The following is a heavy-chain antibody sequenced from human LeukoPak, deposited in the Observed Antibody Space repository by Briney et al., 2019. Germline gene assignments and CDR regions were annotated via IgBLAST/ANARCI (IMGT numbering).Heavy chain of an antibody. Sequence: PSQTLSLTCTVSGGSISSGGYYWNWIRQPPGKGLEWIGYIYDSGSTNYNPSLKSRVTISVDTSNNQFSLRLSSVTAADTAVYYCARDGGSYLNFDYWGQGTLVTVSS. CDR1: GGSISSGGYY. D-gene: IGHD1-26*01. J-gene: IGHJ4*02. CDR2: IYDSGST. CDR3: ARDGGSYLNFDY. V-gene: IGHV4-61*08.